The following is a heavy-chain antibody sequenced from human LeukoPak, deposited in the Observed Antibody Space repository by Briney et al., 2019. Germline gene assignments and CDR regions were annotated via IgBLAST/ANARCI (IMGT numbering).Heavy chain of an antibody. CDR2: ISSSSSYI. CDR1: GFTYSTES. Sequence: PGGSLRLSCAASGFTYSTESMNWVRQAPGKGLEWVSSISSSSSYIYYADSVKGRFTISRDNAKNTLYLQMNSLRAEDTAVYYCASLHYYDPSIDYWGQGTLVTVSS. V-gene: IGHV3-21*01. J-gene: IGHJ4*02. D-gene: IGHD3-22*01. CDR3: ASLHYYDPSIDY.